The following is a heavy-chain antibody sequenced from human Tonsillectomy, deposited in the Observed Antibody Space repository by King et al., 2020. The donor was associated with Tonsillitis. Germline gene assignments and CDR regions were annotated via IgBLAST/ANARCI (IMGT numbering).Heavy chain of an antibody. CDR1: GFTFSNYA. CDR3: AKFGLWFGELMRGYFDY. V-gene: IGHV3-23*04. Sequence: EVQLVESGGGLVQPGGSLRLSCAASGFTFSNYAMSWVRQAPGKGLERVSVISNSGDSTYYADSVKGRFTISRDNFMNTLYLQMNSLRAEDTAIYYCAKFGLWFGELMRGYFDYWGQGTLVSVSS. CDR2: ISNSGDST. J-gene: IGHJ4*02. D-gene: IGHD3-10*01.